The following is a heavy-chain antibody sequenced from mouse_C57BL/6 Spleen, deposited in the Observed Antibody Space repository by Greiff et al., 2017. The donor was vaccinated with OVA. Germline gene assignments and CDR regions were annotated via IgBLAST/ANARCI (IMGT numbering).Heavy chain of an antibody. J-gene: IGHJ3*01. CDR1: GFSLTSYG. Sequence: VMLVESGPGLVAPSQSLSITCTVSGFSLTSYGVDWVRQPPGKGLEWLGVIWGGGSTNYNSALMSRLSIRKDNSKSQVFLKMNSRQTDDRAMYHCAKDQGGFAYWGQGTLVTVSA. CDR3: AKDQGGFAY. V-gene: IGHV2-9*01. CDR2: IWGGGST.